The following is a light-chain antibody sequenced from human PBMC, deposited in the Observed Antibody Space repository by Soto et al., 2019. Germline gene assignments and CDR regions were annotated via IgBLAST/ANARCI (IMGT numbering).Light chain of an antibody. CDR1: SSDVGAYNY. V-gene: IGLV2-14*01. CDR2: EVT. J-gene: IGLJ1*01. CDR3: CSFAGSYTYV. Sequence: QSVLTQPASVSGSPGQSITISCTGTSSDVGAYNYVSWYQHHPGKVPKLLIYEVTNRPSGVSDRFSGSKSGNTASLTISGLQAEDEADYSCCSFAGSYTYVFGGGTKVTVL.